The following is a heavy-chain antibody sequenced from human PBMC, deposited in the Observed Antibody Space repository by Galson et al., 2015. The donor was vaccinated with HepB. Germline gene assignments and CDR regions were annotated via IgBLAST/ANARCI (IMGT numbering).Heavy chain of an antibody. D-gene: IGHD4-23*01. CDR1: GSSFTDSW. Sequence: QSGAEVKKPGESLRISCKGFGSSFTDSWIDWVRQMPGKGLEWMGRIDPSDSYTNYNPSVQGHVTISADKSISIAYLQWSSLKASDTAMYYCASLLRSRGRWMADFDSWGQGTLVTVSS. V-gene: IGHV5-10-1*01. CDR3: ASLLRSRGRWMADFDS. J-gene: IGHJ4*02. CDR2: IDPSDSYT.